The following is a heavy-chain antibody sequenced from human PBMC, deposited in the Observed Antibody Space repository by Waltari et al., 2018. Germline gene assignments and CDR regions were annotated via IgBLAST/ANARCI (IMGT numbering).Heavy chain of an antibody. Sequence: EVQLVESGGGLVQPGGSLRLSCAASGFPFSSSWMSWVRQAPGKGLEWVANIRQDGSMKFYVDSVRGRFTISRDNAKNSLYLQMSSLRAEDTGVYYCATSAAAAGNDWGQGTLVTVSS. CDR1: GFPFSSSW. CDR2: IRQDGSMK. CDR3: ATSAAAAGND. V-gene: IGHV3-7*01. D-gene: IGHD6-13*01. J-gene: IGHJ4*02.